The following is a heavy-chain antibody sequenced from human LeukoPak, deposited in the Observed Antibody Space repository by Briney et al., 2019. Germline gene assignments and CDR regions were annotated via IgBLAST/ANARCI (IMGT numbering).Heavy chain of an antibody. V-gene: IGHV4-34*01. CDR1: GGSFSGYY. J-gene: IGHJ4*02. CDR3: GRGRRGRLVLAAIPPPKFDY. Sequence: PSETLSLTCAVYGGSFSGYYWSWIRQPPGKGLEWIGEINHSGSTNYNPSLKSRVTISVDTSKNQFSLKLSSVTAADTAVYSWGRGRRGRLVLAAIPPPKFDYGGRGTLSPSPQ. CDR2: INHSGST. D-gene: IGHD5-24*01.